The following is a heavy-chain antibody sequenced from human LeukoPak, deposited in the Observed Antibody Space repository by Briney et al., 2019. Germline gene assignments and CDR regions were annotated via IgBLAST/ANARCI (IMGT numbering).Heavy chain of an antibody. Sequence: SQTLSLTCTVSGGSISSGDYYWTCIRQHPGKGREWIGYIYYRGSTYYNPSLKSRATISVDTSKNQFSLKLSSVTAADTAVYHRARADYSGGWVGGFDIWGHGTMVTVSS. D-gene: IGHD6-19*01. CDR3: ARADYSGGWVGGFDI. CDR2: IYYRGST. J-gene: IGHJ3*02. CDR1: GGSISSGDYY. V-gene: IGHV4-31*03.